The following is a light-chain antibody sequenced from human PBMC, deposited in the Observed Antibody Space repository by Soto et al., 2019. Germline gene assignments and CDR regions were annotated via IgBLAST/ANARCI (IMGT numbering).Light chain of an antibody. Sequence: QSALTQPPSLSGAPGQRVTISCTGSRSNIGAGYDVHWYQHLPGTAPKVLTFDNSNRPSGVPDRFSGSKSGTSASLAITGLQAEDEAVYYCHSYDVSLRGPAFGGGTKLTVL. J-gene: IGLJ2*01. V-gene: IGLV1-40*01. CDR1: RSNIGAGYD. CDR2: DNS. CDR3: HSYDVSLRGPA.